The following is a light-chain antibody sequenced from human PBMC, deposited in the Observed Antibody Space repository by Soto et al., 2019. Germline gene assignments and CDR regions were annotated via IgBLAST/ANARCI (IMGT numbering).Light chain of an antibody. CDR3: HQRQSWPRT. Sequence: IVLTHSPAILSWFPDDRVTLSSRASQYINTRLAWYKHRNGQAPRFLIYQTSIRAAGIPARFSASGYGTDFTLTISDVQTEDFALYYCHQRQSWPRTFGQGTKVDIK. V-gene: IGKV3-11*01. CDR2: QTS. J-gene: IGKJ1*01. CDR1: QYINTR.